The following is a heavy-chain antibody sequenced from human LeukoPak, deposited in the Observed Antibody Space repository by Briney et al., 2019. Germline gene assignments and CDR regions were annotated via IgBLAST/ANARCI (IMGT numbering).Heavy chain of an antibody. CDR3: ARAPSSYESGNGYPNLGWLDP. D-gene: IGHD5-24*01. V-gene: IGHV4-38-2*02. CDR1: GYPIGLDYY. Sequence: SETLSLTCKVSGYPIGLDYYWVWVRQAPGRGLQWIGGFHRGRIQYNSALKSRVTISIDSSKNQFSLRMWPVTAADTAFYFCARAPSSYESGNGYPNLGWLDPWGQGALVTVSS. J-gene: IGHJ5*02. CDR2: FHRGRI.